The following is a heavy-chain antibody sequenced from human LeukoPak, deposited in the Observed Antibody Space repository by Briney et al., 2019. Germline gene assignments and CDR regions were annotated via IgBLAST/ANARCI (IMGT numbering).Heavy chain of an antibody. J-gene: IGHJ4*02. CDR1: GFTFSSYG. V-gene: IGHV3-30*02. CDR3: AKDMVVAADY. CDR2: IRYDGSNK. D-gene: IGHD2-15*01. Sequence: GGSLRLSCAASGFTFSSYGMHWVRQAPGKGLEWVAFIRYDGSNKYYADSVKGRFTISRDNSKYTLYLQMNSLRAEDTAVYYCAKDMVVAADYWGQGTLVTVSS.